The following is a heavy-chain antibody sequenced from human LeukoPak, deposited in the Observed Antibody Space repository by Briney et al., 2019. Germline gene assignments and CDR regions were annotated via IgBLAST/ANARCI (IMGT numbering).Heavy chain of an antibody. CDR1: GGSISNYY. D-gene: IGHD2-21*02. J-gene: IGHJ3*02. Sequence: SETLSLTCTVSGGSISNYYWSWIRQPPGKGLEWIGYIYYSGSTNYNPSLKSRVTISIDTSKNQFTLKLSSVTAADTVVYYCARYSYCGGDCYDAFDIWGQGTMVTVSS. CDR2: IYYSGST. CDR3: ARYSYCGGDCYDAFDI. V-gene: IGHV4-59*01.